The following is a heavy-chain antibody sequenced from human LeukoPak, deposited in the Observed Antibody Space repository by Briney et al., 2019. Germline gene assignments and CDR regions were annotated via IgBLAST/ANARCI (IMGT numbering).Heavy chain of an antibody. Sequence: ASVKVSCKAAGYTFTNYDINWVRQATGQWLEWMGWMNPNSGNTGFVQKLQGSVILTSDTSINTAYMELSSLRSDATAVYYCVRGNSGSYYLYWGQGTLVTVSS. V-gene: IGHV1-8*02. D-gene: IGHD1-26*01. CDR2: MNPNSGNT. CDR1: GYTFTNYD. CDR3: VRGNSGSYYLY. J-gene: IGHJ4*02.